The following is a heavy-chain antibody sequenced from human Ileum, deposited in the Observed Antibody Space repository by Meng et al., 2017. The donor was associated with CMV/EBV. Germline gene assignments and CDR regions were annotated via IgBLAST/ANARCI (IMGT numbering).Heavy chain of an antibody. D-gene: IGHD3-16*01. CDR3: LRDGTWGH. CDR1: GDSVSSNTVT. Sequence: TCAISGDSVSSNTVTWNWIRQSPSRGLEWLGRTYYRTKWHTDYAVSAKSRIAINPDTAKNQFSLQLSSVTPEDTAVYYCLRDGTWGHWGQGTLVTVSS. CDR2: TYYRTKWHT. J-gene: IGHJ4*02. V-gene: IGHV6-1*01.